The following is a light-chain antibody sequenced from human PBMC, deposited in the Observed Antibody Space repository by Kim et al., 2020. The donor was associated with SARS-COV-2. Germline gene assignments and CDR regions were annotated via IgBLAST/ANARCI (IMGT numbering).Light chain of an antibody. CDR2: GNN. CDR3: GTWDSSLSVVV. J-gene: IGLJ2*01. Sequence: GQKGPISCSGSSSNIGNNYVTWYQQLPGTAPKLLVYGNNKRPSGIPDRFSGSKSGTSATLGITGLQTGDEADYYCGTWDSSLSVVVFGGGTQLTVL. V-gene: IGLV1-51*01. CDR1: SSNIGNNY.